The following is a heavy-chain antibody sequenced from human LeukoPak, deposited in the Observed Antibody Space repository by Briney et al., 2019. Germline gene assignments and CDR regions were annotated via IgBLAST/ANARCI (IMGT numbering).Heavy chain of an antibody. Sequence: PSETLSLTCAVSGGSISSNNWWIWVRQSPEKGLEWIGEIYHDGSTNYNPSLKSRVTISMDKSKNQLSLKLSSVTAADTAVYYCARETVVTHGLDYWGQGTLVTVSS. CDR2: IYHDGST. J-gene: IGHJ4*02. V-gene: IGHV4-4*02. D-gene: IGHD4-23*01. CDR3: ARETVVTHGLDY. CDR1: GGSISSNNW.